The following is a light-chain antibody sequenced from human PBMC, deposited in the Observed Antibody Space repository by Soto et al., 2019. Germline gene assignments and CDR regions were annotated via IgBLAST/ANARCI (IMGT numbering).Light chain of an antibody. CDR2: DVS. CDR3: CLYIGATTYV. J-gene: IGLJ1*01. CDR1: SSDVGAYNY. Sequence: QSALTQPRSVSGSPGQSVTISCTGTSSDVGAYNYVSWYQHHPGKAPKLVIYDVSERPSGVPDRFSGSKSGNTASLTISGLQAEDEADYYCCLYIGATTYVFGTGTKLTVL. V-gene: IGLV2-11*01.